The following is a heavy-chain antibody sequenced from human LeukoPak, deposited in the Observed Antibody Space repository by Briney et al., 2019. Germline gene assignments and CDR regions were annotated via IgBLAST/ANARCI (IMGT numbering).Heavy chain of an antibody. CDR3: AGDIVVVVADSPPYNWFDP. V-gene: IGHV4-39*01. CDR2: IYYSGST. D-gene: IGHD2-15*01. CDR1: GGSISSSSYY. Sequence: SETLSLTCTVSGGSISSSSYYWGWIRQPPGKGLEWIGSIYYSGSTYYNPYLKSRVTISVDTSKNQFSLKLSSVTAADTAVYYCAGDIVVVVADSPPYNWFDPWGQGTLVTVSS. J-gene: IGHJ5*02.